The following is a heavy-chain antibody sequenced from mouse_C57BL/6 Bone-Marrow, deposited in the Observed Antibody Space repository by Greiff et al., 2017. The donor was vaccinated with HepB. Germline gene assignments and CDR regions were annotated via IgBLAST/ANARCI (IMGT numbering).Heavy chain of an antibody. J-gene: IGHJ2*01. D-gene: IGHD1-1*01. CDR2: ISYDGSN. Sequence: EVKLQESGPGLVKPSQSLSLTCSVTGYSITSGYYWNWIRQFPGNKLEWMGYISYDGSNNYNPSLKNRISITRDTSKNQFFLKLNSVTTEDTATYYCAREGEGTTLYWGQGTTLTVSS. V-gene: IGHV3-6*01. CDR3: AREGEGTTLY. CDR1: GYSITSGYY.